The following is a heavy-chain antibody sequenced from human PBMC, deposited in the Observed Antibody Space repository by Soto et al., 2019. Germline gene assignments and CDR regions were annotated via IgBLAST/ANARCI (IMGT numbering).Heavy chain of an antibody. Sequence: SETLSLTCTVSGGSLSSSTYYWGWIRQPPGKGLEWIGTTYYSGSTYYNPSLQSRVTISVDTSTNQFSLKLTSVTAADTAVYYCARRFDVAGGWIDPWGPGTLVTVSS. D-gene: IGHD3-16*01. CDR1: GGSLSSSTYY. V-gene: IGHV4-39*01. CDR3: ARRFDVAGGWIDP. CDR2: TYYSGST. J-gene: IGHJ5*02.